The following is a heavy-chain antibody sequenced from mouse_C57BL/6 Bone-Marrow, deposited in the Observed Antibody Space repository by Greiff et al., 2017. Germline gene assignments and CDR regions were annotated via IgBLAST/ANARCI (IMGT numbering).Heavy chain of an antibody. V-gene: IGHV1-81*01. CDR3: ARQLRLPSFAY. D-gene: IGHD3-2*02. Sequence: ESGAELARPGASVKLSCKASGYTFTSYGISWVKQRTGQGLEWIGEIYPRSGNTYYNEKFKGKATLTADKSSSTAYMELRSLTSEDSAVYFCARQLRLPSFAYWGQGTLVTVSA. J-gene: IGHJ3*01. CDR2: IYPRSGNT. CDR1: GYTFTSYG.